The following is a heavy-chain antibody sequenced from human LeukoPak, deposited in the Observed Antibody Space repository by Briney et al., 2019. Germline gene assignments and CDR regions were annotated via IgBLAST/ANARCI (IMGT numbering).Heavy chain of an antibody. Sequence: GESRKISCKGLGYSFSSYWNAWVRQRPGKGLEWMGIIYPGGSETRYDPSFQGQVTISADMSTSTAYLQWSSLRASDTAMYYCARASRDGYNQNFDHWGQGTLVTVSS. CDR3: ARASRDGYNQNFDH. CDR2: IYPGGSET. V-gene: IGHV5-51*03. CDR1: GYSFSSYW. D-gene: IGHD5-24*01. J-gene: IGHJ4*02.